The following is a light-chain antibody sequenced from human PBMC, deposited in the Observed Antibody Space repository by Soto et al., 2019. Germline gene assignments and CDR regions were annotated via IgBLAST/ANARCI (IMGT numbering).Light chain of an antibody. CDR1: SSDVGGYDY. V-gene: IGLV2-14*01. Sequence: QSVLTQPASVSGSPGQSITISCTGTSSDVGGYDYVSWYQLHPGKAPKLMVFEVSNRPSGVSYRFSGSKSGNTASLTISGLQAEDEADYFCSSSSISTASLFGTGTKLTVL. CDR2: EVS. CDR3: SSSSISTASL. J-gene: IGLJ1*01.